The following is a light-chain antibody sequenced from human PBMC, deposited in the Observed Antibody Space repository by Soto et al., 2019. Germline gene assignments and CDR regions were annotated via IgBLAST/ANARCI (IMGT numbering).Light chain of an antibody. J-gene: IGKJ1*01. V-gene: IGKV3-15*01. CDR2: DSS. CDR3: QQYNDWPQA. Sequence: ILLTQSPGTLSLSPGERATLSCRASQSVSSSYLAWYQQRPGQAPRLLMYDSSTAATGIPDRFSGSGSGTEFTLTISRLQPDDFEVYYCQQYNDWPQAFGQGTKVDIK. CDR1: QSVSSSY.